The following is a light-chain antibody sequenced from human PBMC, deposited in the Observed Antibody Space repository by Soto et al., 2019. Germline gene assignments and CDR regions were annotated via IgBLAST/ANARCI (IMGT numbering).Light chain of an antibody. Sequence: EIVFTQSPGTLSLSPGERATLSCRASQSVSSSYLAWYQQKPGQAPRLLTYGASSRATGIPDRFSGSGSGTDFTLTISRLEPEDFAVYYCQQYGSSPRTFGQGTKVDIK. V-gene: IGKV3-20*01. CDR3: QQYGSSPRT. J-gene: IGKJ1*01. CDR2: GAS. CDR1: QSVSSSY.